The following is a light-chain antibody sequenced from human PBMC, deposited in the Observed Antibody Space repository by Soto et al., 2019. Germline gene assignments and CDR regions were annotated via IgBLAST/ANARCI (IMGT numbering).Light chain of an antibody. J-gene: IGKJ1*01. CDR3: QQYNSWLWT. CDR1: QSVSSSY. CDR2: GAS. V-gene: IGKV3D-15*01. Sequence: EIVMTQSPSTLSVSPWERATLSFMASQSVSSSYLAWYQQKPGQAPRLLIYGASSRAAGIPDRFTGSGSGTEFTLTISSLQSEDSAVYYCQQYNSWLWTFGQGTKVDIK.